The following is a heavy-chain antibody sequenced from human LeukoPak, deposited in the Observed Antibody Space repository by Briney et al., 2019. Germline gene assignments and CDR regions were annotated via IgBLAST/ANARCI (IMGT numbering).Heavy chain of an antibody. CDR1: GFISSSYW. J-gene: IGHJ4*02. Sequence: GGSLSLACAASGFISSSYWIHWVRQPPRKVRVCISCIKTDGFSTSYADSVKGRFTIYSDNAKNTLYLQMNSLRAEDTPVYYCARSRTYGDYGRGLDYWGQGTLVTVSS. CDR3: ARSRTYGDYGRGLDY. V-gene: IGHV3-74*01. D-gene: IGHD4-17*01. CDR2: IKTDGFST.